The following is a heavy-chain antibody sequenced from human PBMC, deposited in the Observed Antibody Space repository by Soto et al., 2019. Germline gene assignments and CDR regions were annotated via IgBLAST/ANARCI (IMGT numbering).Heavy chain of an antibody. J-gene: IGHJ3*02. D-gene: IGHD3-3*01. CDR2: ISYDGSNK. Sequence: QVQLVESGGGVVQPGRSLRLSCAASGFTFSSYAMHWVRQAPGKGLEWVAVISYDGSNKYYADSVKGRFTISRDNSKNTLYLQMNSLRAADTAVYYCARDLRLERYAFDIWGQGTMVTVSS. V-gene: IGHV3-30-3*01. CDR1: GFTFSSYA. CDR3: ARDLRLERYAFDI.